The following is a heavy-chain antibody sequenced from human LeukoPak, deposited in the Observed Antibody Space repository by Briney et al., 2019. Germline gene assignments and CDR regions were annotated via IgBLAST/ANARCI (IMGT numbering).Heavy chain of an antibody. Sequence: GGSLRLSCAASGFTFSSYSMNWVRQAPGKGLEWVSYISSSSSTIYYADSVKGRFTISRDNAKNSLYLQMNSLRAEDTAVYYCARDPIFGVVSQLDPWGQGTLVTVSS. J-gene: IGHJ5*02. CDR3: ARDPIFGVVSQLDP. V-gene: IGHV3-48*01. CDR2: ISSSSSTI. CDR1: GFTFSSYS. D-gene: IGHD3-3*01.